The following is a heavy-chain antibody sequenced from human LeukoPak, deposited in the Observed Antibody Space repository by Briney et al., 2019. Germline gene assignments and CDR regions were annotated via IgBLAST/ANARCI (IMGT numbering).Heavy chain of an antibody. J-gene: IGHJ4*02. CDR3: AKECDYGNTSHMPCY. CDR2: ISDGGWA. D-gene: IGHD4-17*01. V-gene: IGHV3-53*01. CDR1: GFTFSNAW. Sequence: GSLSLSCAASGFTFSNAWMSWVRQAPGKGLEWVSSISDGGWAAYTDSVKGRFFISRETATNTLYLQMNSLRVEDTAVYYCAKECDYGNTSHMPCYWGQGTLVTVSS.